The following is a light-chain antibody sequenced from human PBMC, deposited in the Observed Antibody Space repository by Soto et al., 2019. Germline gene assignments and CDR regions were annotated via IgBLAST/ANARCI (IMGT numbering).Light chain of an antibody. CDR1: SSDGGGYNY. J-gene: IGLJ3*02. CDR2: EVS. Sequence: QSALTQPPSASGSPGQSVTISCTGTSSDGGGYNYVSWYQQHPGKAPKLMIYEVSKRPSGVPDRFSGSKSGNTASLTVSGLHAEDEADYYCSSYAGSNNLVFGGGTKLTVL. CDR3: SSYAGSNNLV. V-gene: IGLV2-8*01.